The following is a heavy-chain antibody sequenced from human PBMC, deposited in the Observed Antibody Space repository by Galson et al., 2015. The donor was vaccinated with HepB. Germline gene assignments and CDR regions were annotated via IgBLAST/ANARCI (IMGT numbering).Heavy chain of an antibody. V-gene: IGHV3-66*02. CDR3: ARDLTGSGIGYSFDY. J-gene: IGHJ4*02. CDR2: IYSGGST. CDR1: GFTVSSNY. Sequence: SLRLSCAASGFTVSSNYMSWVRQAPGKGLEWVSVIYSGGSTYYADSVKGRFTISRDNSKNTLYLQTNSLRAEDTAVYYCARDLTGSGIGYSFDYWGQGTLVTVSS. D-gene: IGHD3-10*01.